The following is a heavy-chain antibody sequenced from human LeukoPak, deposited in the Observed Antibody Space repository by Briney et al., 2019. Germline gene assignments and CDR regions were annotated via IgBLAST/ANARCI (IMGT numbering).Heavy chain of an antibody. CDR2: IRSKTYGGTT. Sequence: GSLRLSCTASGFTFGDYAMSWFRQAPGKGLEWVGFIRSKTYGGTTGYAASVKDTFTISRDDSKSVVYLQMNSLKTEDTAFYYCTRGVGQQLIPPDYWGQGTLVTVSS. CDR3: TRGVGQQLIPPDY. V-gene: IGHV3-49*03. D-gene: IGHD6-13*01. J-gene: IGHJ4*02. CDR1: GFTFGDYA.